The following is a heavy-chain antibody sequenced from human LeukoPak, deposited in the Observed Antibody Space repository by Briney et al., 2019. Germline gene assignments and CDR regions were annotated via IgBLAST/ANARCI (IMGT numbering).Heavy chain of an antibody. Sequence: PSQTLSLTRSLSGVSLSSTSYYSGWIRQPPGKGLEWIATIYDSGTTYYNPSLKSRVTISIDTSKNQFSLKLSSVTAADTAVYYCARHPRSRGYNYGFDAFNIWGQGTMVTVSS. D-gene: IGHD5-18*01. CDR3: ARHPRSRGYNYGFDAFNI. J-gene: IGHJ3*02. CDR2: IYDSGTT. CDR1: GVSLSSTSYY. V-gene: IGHV4-39*01.